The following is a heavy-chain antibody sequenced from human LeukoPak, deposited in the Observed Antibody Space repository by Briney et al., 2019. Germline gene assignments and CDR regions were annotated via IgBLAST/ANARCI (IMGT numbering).Heavy chain of an antibody. D-gene: IGHD5-12*01. Sequence: ASVKVSCKASGGTFSSYAVSWVRQAPGQGLEWMGGIIPIFGTANYAQKFQGRVTITADESTSTAYMELSSLRSEDTAVYYCATTSSGYPGYWGQGTLVTVSS. CDR3: ATTSSGYPGY. CDR1: GGTFSSYA. J-gene: IGHJ4*02. V-gene: IGHV1-69*01. CDR2: IIPIFGTA.